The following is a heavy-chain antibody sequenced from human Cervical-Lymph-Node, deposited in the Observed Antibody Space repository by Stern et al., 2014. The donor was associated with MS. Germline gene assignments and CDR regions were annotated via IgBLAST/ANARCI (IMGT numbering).Heavy chain of an antibody. CDR1: GFTFSSFW. Sequence: EVQLVESGGGLVQPGGSLRLSCAASGFTFSSFWMNWVRQAPGKGLEWVATINRDGSTKNYVESVKGRFTISRDNAQISLFLQLNSLIAEDTAVYYFAKDMKWSWDTWGQGTLVTVSS. CDR3: AKDMKWSWDT. CDR2: INRDGSTK. V-gene: IGHV3-7*01. D-gene: IGHD3-10*01. J-gene: IGHJ5*02.